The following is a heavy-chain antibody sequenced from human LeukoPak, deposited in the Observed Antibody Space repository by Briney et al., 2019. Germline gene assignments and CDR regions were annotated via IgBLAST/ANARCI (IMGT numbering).Heavy chain of an antibody. CDR2: IYYSGST. CDR1: GGSISSGDYY. CDR3: MGARLGEWGYFDY. V-gene: IGHV4-30-4*01. J-gene: IGHJ4*02. Sequence: PSETLSLTCTVSGGSISSGDYYWSWIRQPPGKGLEWIGYIYYSGSTYYNPSLKSRVTISVDTSKNQFSLKLSSVTAADTAVYYCMGARLGEWGYFDYWGQGTLVTVSS. D-gene: IGHD3-16*01.